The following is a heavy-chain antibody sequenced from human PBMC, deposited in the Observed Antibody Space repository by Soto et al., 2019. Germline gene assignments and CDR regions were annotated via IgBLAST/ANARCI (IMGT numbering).Heavy chain of an antibody. CDR2: IRSKANNYAT. V-gene: IGHV3-73*01. CDR3: TRGWFGELFYYFDY. CDR1: GFTFSGSA. Sequence: GGSLRLSCAASGFTFSGSAMHWVRQASGKGLEWVGRIRSKANNYATAYAASVKGRFTISRDDSKNTAYLQMNSLKTDDTAVYYCTRGWFGELFYYFDYWGQGTLVTVSS. D-gene: IGHD3-10*01. J-gene: IGHJ4*02.